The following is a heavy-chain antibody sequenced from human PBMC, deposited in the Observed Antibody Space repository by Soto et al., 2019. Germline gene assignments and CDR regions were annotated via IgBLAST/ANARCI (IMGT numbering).Heavy chain of an antibody. J-gene: IGHJ6*04. Sequence: GASVKVSCKASGYTFTSYAMHWVRQAPGQRLEWMGWINAGNGNTKYSQKFQGRVTITRDTSASTAYMELSSLRSEDTAVYYCARDQHSGWSRDMDVWGKGTTVTVSS. CDR2: INAGNGNT. CDR3: ARDQHSGWSRDMDV. CDR1: GYTFTSYA. V-gene: IGHV1-3*01. D-gene: IGHD2-15*01.